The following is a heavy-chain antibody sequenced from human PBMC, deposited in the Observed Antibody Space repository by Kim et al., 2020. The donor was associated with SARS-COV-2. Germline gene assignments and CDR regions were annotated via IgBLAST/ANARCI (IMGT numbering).Heavy chain of an antibody. V-gene: IGHV1-46*01. J-gene: IGHJ6*02. Sequence: ASVKVSCKASVYDFTTYYIHWVRQAPGQGPEWMGIMNPSDGAASYAQKFQGRLTMTRDTSTSTAYMELTSLRSEDTAVYYCARVGGSDYYYYGMDVWGQG. CDR3: ARVGGSDYYYYGMDV. D-gene: IGHD3-16*01. CDR2: MNPSDGAA. CDR1: VYDFTTYY.